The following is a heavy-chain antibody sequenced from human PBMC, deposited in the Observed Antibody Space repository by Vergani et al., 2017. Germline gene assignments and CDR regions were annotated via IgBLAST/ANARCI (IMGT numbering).Heavy chain of an antibody. CDR1: GFTFSVYS. D-gene: IGHD4-11*01. CDR3: VRDPDYSTFDS. CDR2: IGVSDNSI. Sequence: DVRLVESGGGVVQPGGSLRLSCAASGFTFSVYSMNWVRQTPGKGLEWISYIGVSDNSIYYADSVMGRFAISRDNARNLLFLQMNNLRADDSALYFCVRDPDYSTFDSWGQGTLVTVS. V-gene: IGHV3-48*01. J-gene: IGHJ4*02.